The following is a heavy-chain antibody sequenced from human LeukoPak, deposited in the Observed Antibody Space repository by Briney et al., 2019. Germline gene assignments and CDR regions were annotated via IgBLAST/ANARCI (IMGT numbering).Heavy chain of an antibody. V-gene: IGHV3-21*01. Sequence: GGSLRLSCAASGFTFSSYSMNWVRQAPGKGLEWVSSISSSSNYIYYADSMKGRFTISRDNAKSSLYLQMNSLTAEDTAVYYCARARESRQYYFDSWGQGTLVTVSS. J-gene: IGHJ4*02. CDR2: ISSSSNYI. CDR1: GFTFSSYS. CDR3: ARARESRQYYFDS. D-gene: IGHD3-10*01.